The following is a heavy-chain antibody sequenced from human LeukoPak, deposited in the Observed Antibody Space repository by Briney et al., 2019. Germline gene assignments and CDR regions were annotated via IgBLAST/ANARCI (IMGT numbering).Heavy chain of an antibody. CDR3: ATIKRGSIYGYFDF. J-gene: IGHJ4*02. CDR1: GGSISTHY. V-gene: IGHV4-59*11. D-gene: IGHD5-18*01. CDR2: VFGSERT. Sequence: SETLSLTCTVSGGSISTHYWSWIRQPPGKGLEWIGYVFGSERTKDNPSLKSRATLSADTSKNQFSLRLTSVTAADSAVYYCATIKRGSIYGYFDFWGQGVLVTVSS.